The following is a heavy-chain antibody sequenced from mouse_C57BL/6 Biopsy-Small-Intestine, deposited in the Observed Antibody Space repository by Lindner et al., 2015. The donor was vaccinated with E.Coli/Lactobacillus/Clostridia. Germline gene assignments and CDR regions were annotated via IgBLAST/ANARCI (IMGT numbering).Heavy chain of an antibody. CDR1: GYTFTNYY. Sequence: SVKVSCKASGYTFTNYYMHWVRQAPGQGLEWMGIIHPSGGTTSYAQKFQDRVTMTRDTSTSTVYMELSSLRSEDTAVYYCARTFYDNSGYYFLYFFDFWGQGTLVTVSS. CDR2: IHPSGGTT. D-gene: IGHD1-1*01. CDR3: ARTFYDNSGYYFLYFFDF. V-gene: IGHV1-64*01. J-gene: IGHJ4*01.